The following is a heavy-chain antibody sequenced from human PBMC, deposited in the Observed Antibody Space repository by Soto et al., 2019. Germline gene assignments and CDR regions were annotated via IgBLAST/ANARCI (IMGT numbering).Heavy chain of an antibody. J-gene: IGHJ4*02. CDR3: AKDQGVGTIFGVVTCGFDY. CDR1: GFTFSSYG. D-gene: IGHD3-3*01. CDR2: ISYDGSNK. Sequence: VQLVESGGGVVQPGRSLRLSCAASGFTFSSYGMHWVRQAPGKGLEWVAVISYDGSNKYYADSVKGRFTISRDNSKNTLYLQMNSLRAEDTAVYYCAKDQGVGTIFGVVTCGFDYWGQGTLVTVSS. V-gene: IGHV3-30*18.